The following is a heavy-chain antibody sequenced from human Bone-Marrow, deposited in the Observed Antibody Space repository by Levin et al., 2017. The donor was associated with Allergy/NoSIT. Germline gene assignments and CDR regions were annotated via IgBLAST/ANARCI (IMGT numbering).Heavy chain of an antibody. CDR1: GGSFSGYY. J-gene: IGHJ6*03. Sequence: SETLSLTCAVYGGSFSGYYWSWIRQPPGKGLEWIGEINHSGSTNYNPSLKSRVTISVDTSKNQFSLKLSSVTAADTAVYYWARGYDYGSGSYCNYYYYMDVWGKGTTVTVSS. CDR3: ARGYDYGSGSYCNYYYYMDV. D-gene: IGHD3-10*01. CDR2: INHSGST. V-gene: IGHV4-34*01.